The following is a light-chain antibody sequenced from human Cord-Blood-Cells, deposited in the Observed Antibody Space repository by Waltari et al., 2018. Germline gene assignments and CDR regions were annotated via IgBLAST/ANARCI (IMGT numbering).Light chain of an antibody. CDR1: SSDVGGYNY. CDR2: DVS. CDR3: CSYAGSYTVV. Sequence: QSALTQPRSVSGSPGQSVTIPCTGTSSDVGGYNYDSWYQQHPGKAPKLMIYDVSKRPSGVPDRCSGSKSGNTASLTISGLQAEDEADYYCCSYAGSYTVVFGGGTKLTVL. J-gene: IGLJ2*01. V-gene: IGLV2-11*01.